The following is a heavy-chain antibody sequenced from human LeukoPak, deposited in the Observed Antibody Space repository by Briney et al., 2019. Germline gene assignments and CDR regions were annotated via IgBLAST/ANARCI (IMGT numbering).Heavy chain of an antibody. J-gene: IGHJ4*02. CDR3: ARDGKIRGGGYSYGYSDY. V-gene: IGHV1-18*04. D-gene: IGHD5-18*01. CDR2: ISAYNGNT. Sequence: ASVTVSCKASGYTFTSYGISWVRQAPGQGLEWMGWISAYNGNTNYAQRLQGRVTMTTDTSTSTAYMELRSLRSDDTAVYYCARDGKIRGGGYSYGYSDYWGQGTLVTVSS. CDR1: GYTFTSYG.